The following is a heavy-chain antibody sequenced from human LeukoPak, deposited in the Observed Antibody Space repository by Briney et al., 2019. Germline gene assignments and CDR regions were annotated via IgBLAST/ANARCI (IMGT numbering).Heavy chain of an antibody. D-gene: IGHD6-19*01. CDR1: GGSISSGSYY. CDR2: IYTSGST. J-gene: IGHJ4*02. V-gene: IGHV4-61*02. CDR3: ARHYSSGWYYFDY. Sequence: PSETLSLTCTVSGGSISSGSYYWSWIRQPAGKGLEWIGRIYTSGSTNYNPSLKSRVTISVDTSKNQFSLKLSSVTAADTAVYYCARHYSSGWYYFDYWGQGTLVTVSS.